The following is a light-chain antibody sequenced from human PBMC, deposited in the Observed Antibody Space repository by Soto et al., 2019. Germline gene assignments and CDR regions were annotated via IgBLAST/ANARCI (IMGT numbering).Light chain of an antibody. J-gene: IGLJ1*01. CDR3: SSYTSSSTLGV. Sequence: QSALTQPASVSGSPGQSITISCTGTSSDVGGYDHVSWYQQHPGKAPKLMIYEVSNRPSGVSNRFSGSKSGNTASLTISGLQAEDEADYYCSSYTSSSTLGVFGTGTKLTVL. CDR1: SSDVGGYDH. V-gene: IGLV2-14*01. CDR2: EVS.